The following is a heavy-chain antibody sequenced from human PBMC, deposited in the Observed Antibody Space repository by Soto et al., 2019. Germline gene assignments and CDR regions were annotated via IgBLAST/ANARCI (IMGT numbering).Heavy chain of an antibody. CDR1: GGTFSSYA. CDR3: ARSQGSSTSLEIYYYYYYGMDV. Sequence: QVQLVQSGAEVKKPGSSVKVSCKASGGTFSSYAISWVRQAPGQGLEWMGGIIPISETTNYAQKFQGRVTITADESKSTAYMELSSLRSEYTAVYYCARSQGSSTSLEIYYYYYYGMDVWGQGTTFTVSS. V-gene: IGHV1-69*01. J-gene: IGHJ6*02. D-gene: IGHD2-2*01. CDR2: IIPISETT.